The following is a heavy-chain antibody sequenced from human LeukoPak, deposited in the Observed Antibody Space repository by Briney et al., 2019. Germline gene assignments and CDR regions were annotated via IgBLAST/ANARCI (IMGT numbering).Heavy chain of an antibody. CDR3: ARGGRRQLRYFDWLLD. Sequence: PSETLSLTCAVYGGSFSGYYWSWIPQPPGKGLEWIGEINHSGSTNYNPSLTSRVTISVDASKTQFSLKLSSVTAADTAVYYCARGGRRQLRYFDWLLDWGQGTLVTVAS. CDR1: GGSFSGYY. CDR2: INHSGST. D-gene: IGHD3-9*01. V-gene: IGHV4-34*01. J-gene: IGHJ4*02.